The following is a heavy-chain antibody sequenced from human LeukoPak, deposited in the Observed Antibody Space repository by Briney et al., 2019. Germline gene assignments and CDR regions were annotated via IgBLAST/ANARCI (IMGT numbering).Heavy chain of an antibody. CDR2: ISSGSSTI. CDR1: GFTFSSYS. Sequence: PGGSLRLSCAASGFTFSSYSMNWVRQAPGEGLEWISYISSGSSTIDYADPVKGRFTISRDDAKNSLYLRMNSLRAGDTAVYYCARDRPNWNYAPCDYWGQGTLVTVSS. V-gene: IGHV3-48*01. D-gene: IGHD1-7*01. J-gene: IGHJ4*02. CDR3: ARDRPNWNYAPCDY.